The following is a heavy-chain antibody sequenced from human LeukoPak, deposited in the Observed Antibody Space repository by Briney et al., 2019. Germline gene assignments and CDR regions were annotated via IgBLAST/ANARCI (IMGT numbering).Heavy chain of an antibody. Sequence: PSETLSLTCTVSGGSISSSSYYWGWIRQPPGKGLEWIGSIYYSGSTYYNPSLKSRVTISVDTSKHQFSLKLSSVTAADTAVYYCARHRHDFWRGFDYWGQGTLVTVSS. CDR2: IYYSGST. J-gene: IGHJ4*02. D-gene: IGHD3-3*01. V-gene: IGHV4-39*01. CDR1: GGSISSSSYY. CDR3: ARHRHDFWRGFDY.